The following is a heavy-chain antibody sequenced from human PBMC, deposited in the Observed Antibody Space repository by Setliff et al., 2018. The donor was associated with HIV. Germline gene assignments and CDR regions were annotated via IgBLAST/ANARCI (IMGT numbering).Heavy chain of an antibody. D-gene: IGHD3-16*01. J-gene: IGHJ6*02. V-gene: IGHV3-33*01. CDR2: IWFDGSKK. Sequence: PGGSLRLSCAASGFTFSSYAMHWVRQAPGKGLEWVAVIWFDGSKKYYTDSVKGRFTISRDNSKNTLFLQMNSLRGDDTAVYYCAREIRTVYTGGHYFYGIDVWGQGTAVTVSS. CDR3: AREIRTVYTGGHYFYGIDV. CDR1: GFTFSSYA.